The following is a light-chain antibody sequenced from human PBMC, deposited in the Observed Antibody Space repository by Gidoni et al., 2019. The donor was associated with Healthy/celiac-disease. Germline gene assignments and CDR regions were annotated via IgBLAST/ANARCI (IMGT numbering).Light chain of an antibody. J-gene: IGLJ3*02. V-gene: IGLV6-57*03. Sequence: NFMLPQRHPLSAPPGTTVTISCARSSGSIASNYVQWYQQRPGSAPTTVIYEDNQRPSGVPDRFSGSIDSSSNSASLTISGLKTEDEADYYCQSYDSSNWVFGGGTKLTVL. CDR3: QSYDSSNWV. CDR1: SGSIASNY. CDR2: EDN.